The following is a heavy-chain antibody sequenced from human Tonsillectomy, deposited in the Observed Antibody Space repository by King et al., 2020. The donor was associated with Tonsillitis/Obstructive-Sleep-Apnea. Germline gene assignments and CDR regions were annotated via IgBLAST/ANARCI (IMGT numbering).Heavy chain of an antibody. CDR2: IYYSGST. Sequence: QLQESGPGLVKPSETLSLTCTVSGGSISSYYWSWIRQPPGKGLEWIGYIYYSGSTNYNPALKSRVTISVDTSKNQFSQKLRSVTAADTAVYYCASERHLGGGFYYWGQGTLVTVSS. V-gene: IGHV4-59*01. CDR1: GGSISSYY. J-gene: IGHJ4*02. D-gene: IGHD3-16*01. CDR3: ASERHLGGGFYY.